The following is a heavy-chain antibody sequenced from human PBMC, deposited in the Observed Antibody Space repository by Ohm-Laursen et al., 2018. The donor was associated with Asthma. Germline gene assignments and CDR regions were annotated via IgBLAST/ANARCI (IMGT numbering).Heavy chain of an antibody. Sequence: GSLRLSCAAFGFTFSSYAMSWVRQAPGKGLEWVSAISGSGGSTYYADSVKGRFTISRDNSKNTLYLQMNSLRAEDTAVYYCAKGTRGSGYPDVSYWGQGTLVTVSS. D-gene: IGHD3-22*01. V-gene: IGHV3-23*01. CDR3: AKGTRGSGYPDVSY. CDR1: GFTFSSYA. J-gene: IGHJ4*02. CDR2: ISGSGGST.